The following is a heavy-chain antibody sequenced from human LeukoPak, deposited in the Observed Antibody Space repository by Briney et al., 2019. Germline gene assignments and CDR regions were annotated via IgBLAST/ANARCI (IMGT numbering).Heavy chain of an antibody. J-gene: IGHJ4*02. V-gene: IGHV3-9*01. CDR1: GFIFDDYV. CDR3: VKGYSSSWSGYFDS. D-gene: IGHD5-18*01. CDR2: ITWDGYKI. Sequence: PGGSLRLSCEASGFIFDDYVMYWVRQVPGKGVEWVSGITWDGYKIDYVESVKGRFTISRDNARNSLFLQMNRVRVEDTAFYYCVKGYSSSWSGYFDSWGQGTLVTVAS.